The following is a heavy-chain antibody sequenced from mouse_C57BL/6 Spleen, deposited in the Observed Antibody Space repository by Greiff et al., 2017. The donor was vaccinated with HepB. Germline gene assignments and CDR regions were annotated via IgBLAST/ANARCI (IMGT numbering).Heavy chain of an antibody. CDR1: GYTFPRYW. Sequence: VQLQQSGTELVKPGASVKLSCKASGYTFPRYWMHWVKQKPGQGLEWVGNINPSNGGTNYNEKFKSKATLTVDKSSSTANMQLSSLTSEDSAVYYGAREGGYYYGSSLYYYAMDYWGKGTSVTVSS. CDR2: INPSNGGT. V-gene: IGHV1-53*01. CDR3: AREGGYYYGSSLYYYAMDY. J-gene: IGHJ4*01. D-gene: IGHD1-1*01.